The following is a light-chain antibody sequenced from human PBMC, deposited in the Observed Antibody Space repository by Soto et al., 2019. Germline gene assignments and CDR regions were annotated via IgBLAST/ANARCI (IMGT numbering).Light chain of an antibody. V-gene: IGKV3-15*01. CDR3: QQYNNWPPGT. Sequence: EIVMTQSPATLSVSPGERATLSCRASQSVSSNLAWYQQKPGQAPRLLIYGASTRATGIPARFSGSGSGTEFTLTISSLQSEDFAVYCCQQYNNWPPGTFGQGTKVEI. CDR2: GAS. CDR1: QSVSSN. J-gene: IGKJ1*01.